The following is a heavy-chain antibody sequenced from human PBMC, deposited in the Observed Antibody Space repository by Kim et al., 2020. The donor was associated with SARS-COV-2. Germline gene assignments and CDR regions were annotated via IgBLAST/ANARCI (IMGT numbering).Heavy chain of an antibody. CDR3: ARDYGGGSAFDL. D-gene: IGHD4-17*01. Sequence: SETLSLTCTVSGASISNYYLSWLRQPPGKGLEWIGYFSKTGRTNYNPSLKSRVTISADTSKNQFSLTLTSVTSADTAVYYCARDYGGGSAFDLWGQGALGMVSS. CDR1: GASISNYY. CDR2: FSKTGRT. J-gene: IGHJ3*01. V-gene: IGHV4-59*01.